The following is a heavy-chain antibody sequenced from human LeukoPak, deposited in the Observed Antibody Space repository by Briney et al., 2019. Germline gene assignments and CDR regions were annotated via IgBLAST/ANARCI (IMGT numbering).Heavy chain of an antibody. CDR1: GFTLSSYE. Sequence: GGSLRLSCAASGFTLSSYEINWVRQAPRKGLEWGSYIHSRSASIYYAESVKGRFTISRDNAKQSLYLQMNGLRAEDTAVYYCARDRAHYDNSANAFDVWGQGTMVTVSS. D-gene: IGHD3-22*01. CDR3: ARDRAHYDNSANAFDV. CDR2: IHSRSASI. J-gene: IGHJ3*01. V-gene: IGHV3-48*03.